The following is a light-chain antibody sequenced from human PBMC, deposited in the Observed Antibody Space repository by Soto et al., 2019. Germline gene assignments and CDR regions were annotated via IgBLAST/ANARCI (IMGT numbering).Light chain of an antibody. Sequence: QSALTQPASVSGSPGQSITISCTGTSSDVGGYNYVSWYQQHPGKAPKLMIYDVSNRPSGVSNRFSGSKSCNTASLTISGLQAEDESDYYCSSYTRSSFYVFGTGTQLTVL. CDR2: DVS. J-gene: IGLJ1*01. CDR3: SSYTRSSFYV. CDR1: SSDVGGYNY. V-gene: IGLV2-14*01.